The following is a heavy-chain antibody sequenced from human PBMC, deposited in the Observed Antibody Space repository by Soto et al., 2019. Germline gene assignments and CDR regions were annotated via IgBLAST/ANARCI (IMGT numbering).Heavy chain of an antibody. Sequence: PGGSLRLSCAASGFTFSSYAMHWVRQAPGKGLEWVAVISYDGSNKYYADSVKGRFTISRDNSKNTLYLQMNSLRAEDTAVYYCAREGDTAMVSYFDYWGQGTLVTVSS. J-gene: IGHJ4*02. CDR1: GFTFSSYA. CDR2: ISYDGSNK. CDR3: AREGDTAMVSYFDY. V-gene: IGHV3-30-3*01. D-gene: IGHD5-18*01.